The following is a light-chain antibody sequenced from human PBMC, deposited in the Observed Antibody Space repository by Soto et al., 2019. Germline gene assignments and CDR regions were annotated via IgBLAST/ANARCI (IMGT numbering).Light chain of an antibody. Sequence: DIQMTQSPSTLSASVGDRVTITCRASQTISSWLAWYQQKPGKAPNLLIYDASTLERGVPSRFSGTGSGTEFPLTIDRLPPDDFATYYCQQYHTSSITFGQGTRLEIK. CDR2: DAS. V-gene: IGKV1-5*01. CDR1: QTISSW. CDR3: QQYHTSSIT. J-gene: IGKJ5*01.